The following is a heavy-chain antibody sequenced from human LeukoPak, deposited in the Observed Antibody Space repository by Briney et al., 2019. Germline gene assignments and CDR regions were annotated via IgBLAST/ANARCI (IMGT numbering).Heavy chain of an antibody. J-gene: IGHJ6*03. Sequence: ASVKASCKASGYTFTSYGISWVRQAPGQGLEWMGWISAYNGNTNYAQKLQGRVTMTTDTSTSTAYMELRSLRSDDTAVYYCARAPSCSSTSCYIYYYYYMDVWGKGTTVTVSS. CDR2: ISAYNGNT. CDR3: ARAPSCSSTSCYIYYYYYMDV. D-gene: IGHD2-2*02. CDR1: GYTFTSYG. V-gene: IGHV1-18*01.